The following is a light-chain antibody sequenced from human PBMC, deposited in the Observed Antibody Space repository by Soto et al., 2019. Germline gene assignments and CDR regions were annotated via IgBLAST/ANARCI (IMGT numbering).Light chain of an antibody. J-gene: IGKJ1*01. CDR3: QQYDNFWR. CDR2: DVS. Sequence: DIQMTQSPSTLSAAVGDRVTITCRASQSISNWLAWYQQKPGKDPKLLIYDVSSLESGVQSRFSGSGSATEFTLTINSLQPDDFATYYCQQYDNFWRFGQGAKVDIK. V-gene: IGKV1-5*01. CDR1: QSISNW.